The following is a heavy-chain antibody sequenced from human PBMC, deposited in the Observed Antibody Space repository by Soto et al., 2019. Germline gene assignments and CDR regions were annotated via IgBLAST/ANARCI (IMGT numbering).Heavy chain of an antibody. CDR2: IYYSGST. CDR3: ARGRGTGRRPWNWFDP. V-gene: IGHV4-31*03. CDR1: GGSISSGGYY. D-gene: IGHD2-8*02. J-gene: IGHJ5*02. Sequence: PSETLSLTCTVSGGSISSGGYYWSWIRQHPGKGLEWIGYIYYSGSTYYNPSLKSRVTISVDTSKNQFSLKLSSVTAADTAVYYCARGRGTGRRPWNWFDPWGQGTLVTVS.